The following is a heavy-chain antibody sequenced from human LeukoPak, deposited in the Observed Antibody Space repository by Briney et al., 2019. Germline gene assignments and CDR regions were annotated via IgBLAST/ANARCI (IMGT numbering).Heavy chain of an antibody. CDR3: ARESIVATKKLFDY. J-gene: IGHJ4*02. CDR2: ISSSGSTI. Sequence: GGSLRLSCAASGFTFSNYEMNWVRQAPGKGLEWVSYISSSGSTIYYADSVRGRFTISRDNAKNSLYLQMHSLRAEDTAVYYCARESIVATKKLFDYWGQGTLVTVSS. V-gene: IGHV3-48*03. CDR1: GFTFSNYE. D-gene: IGHD5-12*01.